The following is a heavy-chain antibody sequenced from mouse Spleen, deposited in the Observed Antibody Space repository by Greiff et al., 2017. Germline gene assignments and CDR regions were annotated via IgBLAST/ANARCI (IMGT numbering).Heavy chain of an antibody. CDR3: SYDYGNWYFDV. V-gene: IGHV1-19*01. J-gene: IGHJ1*01. Sequence: VQLQQSGPVLVKPGASVKMSCKASGYTFTDYYMNWVKQSHGKSLEWIGVINPYNGGTSYNQKFKGKATLTVDKSSSTAYMELNSLTSEDSAVYYCSYDYGNWYFDVWGAGTTVTVSS. CDR2: INPYNGGT. D-gene: IGHD2-4*01. CDR1: GYTFTDYY.